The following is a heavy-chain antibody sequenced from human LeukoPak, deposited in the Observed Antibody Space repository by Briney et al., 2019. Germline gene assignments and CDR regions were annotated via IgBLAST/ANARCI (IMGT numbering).Heavy chain of an antibody. J-gene: IGHJ5*02. Sequence: GGSLRLSCAASGFTFSSYGMHWVRQAPGKGLERVAFIRYDGSNKYYADSVKGRFTISRDNSKNTLYLQMNSLRAEDTAVYYCAKERYQLLYWFDPWGQGTLVTVSS. CDR3: AKERYQLLYWFDP. CDR1: GFTFSSYG. CDR2: IRYDGSNK. D-gene: IGHD2-2*01. V-gene: IGHV3-30*02.